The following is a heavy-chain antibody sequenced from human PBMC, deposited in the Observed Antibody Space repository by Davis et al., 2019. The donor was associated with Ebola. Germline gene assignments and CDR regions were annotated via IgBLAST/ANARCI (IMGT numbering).Heavy chain of an antibody. CDR3: TKLEIDY. J-gene: IGHJ4*02. CDR2: ISYDGSNK. CDR1: GFTFSSYA. Sequence: GESLKISCAASGFTFSSYAMHWVRQAPGKGLEWVAVISYDGSNKYYADSVKGRFTISRDNSKNTLYLQMNSLRAEDTAVYYCTKLEIDYWGQGTLVTVSS. V-gene: IGHV3-30*04.